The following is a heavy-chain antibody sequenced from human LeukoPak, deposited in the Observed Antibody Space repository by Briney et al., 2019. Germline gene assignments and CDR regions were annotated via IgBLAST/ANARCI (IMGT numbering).Heavy chain of an antibody. CDR1: GGTFSSYT. D-gene: IGHD3-16*01. J-gene: IGHJ4*02. CDR2: IIPILGIA. V-gene: IGHV1-69*04. Sequence: GSSVKVSCKASGGTFSSYTISWVRQAPGQGLEWMGRIIPILGIANYAQKFQGRVTITADKSTSTAYMGLSSLRSEDTAVYYCARDFGMGVLSFDYWGQGTLVTVSS. CDR3: ARDFGMGVLSFDY.